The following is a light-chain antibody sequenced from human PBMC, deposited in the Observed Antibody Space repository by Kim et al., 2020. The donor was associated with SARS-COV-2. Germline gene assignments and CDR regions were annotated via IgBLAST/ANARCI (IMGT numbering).Light chain of an antibody. J-gene: IGLJ3*02. CDR1: KLGNKY. V-gene: IGLV3-1*01. CDR2: QDS. Sequence: SVSPGQTSSITCSGDKLGNKYTCWYQQKPGQSPVLVIYQDSKRPSGIHERFSGSNSGNTATLTISGTQAMDEADYYCQAWDRTTVVFGGGTQLIVL. CDR3: QAWDRTTVV.